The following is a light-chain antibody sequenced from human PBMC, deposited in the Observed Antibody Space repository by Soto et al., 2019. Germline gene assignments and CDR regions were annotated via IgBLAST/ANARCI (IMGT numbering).Light chain of an antibody. CDR2: AAS. CDR3: QQYGSSPPYT. CDR1: QSVSSSY. Sequence: EIVLTQSPGTLSLSPGERATLSCRASQSVSSSYLAWHQQKPGQTPRLLIFAASSRATGIPDRFSGSGSGTDFTLTISRLEPEDFAVYYCQQYGSSPPYTFGQGTKLEIK. V-gene: IGKV3-20*01. J-gene: IGKJ2*01.